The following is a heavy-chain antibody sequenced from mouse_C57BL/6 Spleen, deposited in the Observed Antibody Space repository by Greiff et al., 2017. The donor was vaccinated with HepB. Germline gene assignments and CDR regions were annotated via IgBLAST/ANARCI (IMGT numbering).Heavy chain of an antibody. Sequence: QVQLQQPGAELVKPGASVKLSCKASGYTFTSYWMQWVKQRPGQGLEWIGEIDPSDSYTNYNQKFKGKATLTVDTSSSTAYMQLSSLTSEDSAVYYCARRGLPYYYAMDYWGQGTSVTVSS. D-gene: IGHD2-4*01. V-gene: IGHV1-50*01. CDR1: GYTFTSYW. J-gene: IGHJ4*01. CDR3: ARRGLPYYYAMDY. CDR2: IDPSDSYT.